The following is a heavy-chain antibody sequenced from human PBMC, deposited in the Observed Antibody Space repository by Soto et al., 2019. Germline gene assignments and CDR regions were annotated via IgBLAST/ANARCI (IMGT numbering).Heavy chain of an antibody. CDR2: ISYDGSNK. V-gene: IGHV3-30*18. CDR3: AKDRSGSYYLYFFDY. Sequence: QVQLVESGGGVVQPGRSLRLSCAASGFPFSSHGMHWVRQAPGKGLEWVAVISYDGSNKYYADSVKGRFTISRDNSKNTLYLQMNSLRAEDTAVYYCAKDRSGSYYLYFFDYWGQGTLVTVS. D-gene: IGHD1-26*01. J-gene: IGHJ4*02. CDR1: GFPFSSHG.